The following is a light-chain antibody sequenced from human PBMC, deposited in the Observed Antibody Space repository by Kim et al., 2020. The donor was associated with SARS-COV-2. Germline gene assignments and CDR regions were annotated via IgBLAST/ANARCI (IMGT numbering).Light chain of an antibody. CDR2: DAS. J-gene: IGKJ4*01. V-gene: IGKV1-33*01. CDR3: QQYDNLPPLT. Sequence: DIQMTQSPSSLSASVGDRVTITCQASQDISNYLNWYQQKPGKAPKLLIYDASNLETEVPSRFSGSGSGTDFTFTISSLQPEDIATYYCQQYDNLPPLTFGGGTKVDIK. CDR1: QDISNY.